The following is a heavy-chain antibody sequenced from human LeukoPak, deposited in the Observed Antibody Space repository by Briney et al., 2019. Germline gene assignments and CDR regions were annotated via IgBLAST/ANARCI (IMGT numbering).Heavy chain of an antibody. CDR2: IYYSGGT. CDR3: ARAYSEGYFDS. Sequence: ADTLSLTCTVSGGSFSSYYWSWIRQPPGKGLEWIGYIYYSGGTNYNPSLKSRVPISVDTSKNQFSLNLSSVTAADTAVYYCARAYSEGYFDSWGQGTLVTVSS. CDR1: GGSFSSYY. J-gene: IGHJ4*02. D-gene: IGHD3-16*01. V-gene: IGHV4-59*08.